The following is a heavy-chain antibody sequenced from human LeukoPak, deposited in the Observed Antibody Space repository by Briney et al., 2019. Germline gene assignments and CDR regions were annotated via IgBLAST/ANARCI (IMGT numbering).Heavy chain of an antibody. J-gene: IGHJ4*02. D-gene: IGHD6-13*01. Sequence: GESLKISCKSSGYNFVNYWIAWVRQMPGKGLEWMGIIYPGDSDIRYSPSFQGQVTISADKSISTAYLQWSSLKASDTAMYYCARASSSWGIDYWGQGTLVTVSS. CDR1: GYNFVNYW. V-gene: IGHV5-51*01. CDR3: ARASSSWGIDY. CDR2: IYPGDSDI.